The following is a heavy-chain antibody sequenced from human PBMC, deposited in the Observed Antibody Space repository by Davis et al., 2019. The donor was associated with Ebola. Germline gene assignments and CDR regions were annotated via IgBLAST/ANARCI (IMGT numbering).Heavy chain of an antibody. D-gene: IGHD6-6*01. V-gene: IGHV3-21*01. CDR3: AKDVGSLAVRLIDY. CDR2: ISSDSDYI. Sequence: GGSLRLSCAASGFTFSSYAMSWVRQAPGKGLEWVSSISSDSDYIYYADSAKGRFTISRDNSKNTLYLQMNSLRAEDTAVYYCAKDVGSLAVRLIDYWGQGTLVTVSS. CDR1: GFTFSSYA. J-gene: IGHJ4*02.